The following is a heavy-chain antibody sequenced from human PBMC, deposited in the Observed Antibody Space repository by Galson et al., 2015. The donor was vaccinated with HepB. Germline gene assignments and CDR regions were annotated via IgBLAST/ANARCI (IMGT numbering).Heavy chain of an antibody. J-gene: IGHJ4*02. Sequence: SVKVSCKASGGTFSSHSINWVRQAPGHGLEWMGRIIPLLDSANYAEKFQGRVTITADESTSTAYMELSGLRSEDTAVYYCARNALVTVNPFDSWGQGTLVIVSS. CDR3: ARNALVTVNPFDS. CDR1: GGTFSSHS. D-gene: IGHD2-21*02. V-gene: IGHV1-69*08. CDR2: IIPLLDSA.